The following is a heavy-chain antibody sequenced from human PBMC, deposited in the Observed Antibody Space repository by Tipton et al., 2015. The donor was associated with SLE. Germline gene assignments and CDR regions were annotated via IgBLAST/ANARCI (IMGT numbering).Heavy chain of an antibody. CDR3: ASPKYSSGFYYYYGMDV. J-gene: IGHJ6*02. Sequence: SLRLSCVGSGFGFHSYAMSWVRQAPGKGLEWVANIKQDGSEKYYVDSVKGRFTISRDNAKNSLYLQMNSLRAEDTAVYYCASPKYSSGFYYYYGMDVWDQGTTVTVSS. CDR2: IKQDGSEK. D-gene: IGHD6-19*01. CDR1: GFGFHSYA. V-gene: IGHV3-7*01.